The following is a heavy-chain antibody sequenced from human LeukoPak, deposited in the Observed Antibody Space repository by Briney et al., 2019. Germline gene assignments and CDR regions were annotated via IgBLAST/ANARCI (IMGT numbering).Heavy chain of an antibody. CDR2: FDPEDGET. V-gene: IGHV1-24*01. CDR3: ATDDPTNQLWFVPLGAFDI. Sequence: ASVKVSCKVSGYTLTELSMHWVRQAPGKGLEWIGGFDPEDGETIYAQKFQGRVTMTEDTSTDTAYMELSSLRSEDTAVYYCATDDPTNQLWFVPLGAFDIWGQGTMVTVSS. D-gene: IGHD3-10*01. J-gene: IGHJ3*02. CDR1: GYTLTELS.